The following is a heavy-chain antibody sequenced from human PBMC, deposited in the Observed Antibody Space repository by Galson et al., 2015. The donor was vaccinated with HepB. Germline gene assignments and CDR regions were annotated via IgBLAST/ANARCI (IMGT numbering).Heavy chain of an antibody. D-gene: IGHD2-21*01. V-gene: IGHV3-9*01. J-gene: IGHJ4*02. CDR2: ISWNGLIV. CDR3: AKDGGDTVVWKLMRPPYYFDS. Sequence: SLRLSCAGSGFTFHDHSVHWVRQVPGKGLEWVAGISWNGLIVGYGDSVKGRFTISRDNAKNSLFLEMNSLRAEDTALYFCAKDGGDTVVWKLMRPPYYFDSWGQGTLVTVSS. CDR1: GFTFHDHS.